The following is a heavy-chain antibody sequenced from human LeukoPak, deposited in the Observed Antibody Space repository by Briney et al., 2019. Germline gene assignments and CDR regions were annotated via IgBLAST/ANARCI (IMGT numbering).Heavy chain of an antibody. CDR2: IIPIFGTA. J-gene: IGHJ4*02. Sequence: ASVKVSCKASGGTFSSYAISWVRQAPGQGLEWMGGIIPIFGTANYAQKFQGRVTITTDESTSTAYMELSSLRSEDTAVYYCARGIVTIFGVVNHFDYWGQGTLVTVSS. CDR1: GGTFSSYA. D-gene: IGHD3-3*01. CDR3: ARGIVTIFGVVNHFDY. V-gene: IGHV1-69*05.